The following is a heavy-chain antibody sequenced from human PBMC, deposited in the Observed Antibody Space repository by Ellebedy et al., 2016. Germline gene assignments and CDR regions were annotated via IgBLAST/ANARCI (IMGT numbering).Heavy chain of an antibody. CDR2: IYTSGST. D-gene: IGHD7-27*01. V-gene: IGHV4-4*07. CDR3: ARVGDTGDPYWYFDL. Sequence: SETLSLXXTVSGGSISSYYWSWIRQPPGKGREWIGRIYTSGSTNYNPSLKSRVTMSVDTSKNQFSLKLSSVTAADTAVYYCARVGDTGDPYWYFDLWGRGTLVTVSS. J-gene: IGHJ2*01. CDR1: GGSISSYY.